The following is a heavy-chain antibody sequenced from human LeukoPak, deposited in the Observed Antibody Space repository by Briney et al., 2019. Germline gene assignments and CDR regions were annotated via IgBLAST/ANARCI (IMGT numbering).Heavy chain of an antibody. Sequence: GSLRLSCAASGFTFSSYSMNWVRQAPGKGLEWVSYISSSSSTIYYADSVKGRFTISRDNAKNSLYLQVNSLRDEDTAVYYCARGPDSGYSLSNWFDPWGQGTLVTVSS. CDR3: ARGPDSGYSLSNWFDP. V-gene: IGHV3-48*02. D-gene: IGHD5-18*01. CDR1: GFTFSSYS. J-gene: IGHJ5*02. CDR2: ISSSSSTI.